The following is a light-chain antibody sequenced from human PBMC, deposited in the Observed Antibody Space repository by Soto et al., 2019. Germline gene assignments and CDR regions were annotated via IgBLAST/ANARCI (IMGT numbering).Light chain of an antibody. CDR1: QSVSNNY. V-gene: IGKV3-20*01. CDR2: GAS. CDR3: QQYGSSGT. J-gene: IGKJ1*01. Sequence: NELTQNPGTLVLSPGVRAPLSFRASQSVSNNYLAWYQQKPGQAPRLLIYGASNRATGIPDRFSGSGSGTDFTLTISRLEPEDFAVYYSQQYGSSGTFGQGTKVDNK.